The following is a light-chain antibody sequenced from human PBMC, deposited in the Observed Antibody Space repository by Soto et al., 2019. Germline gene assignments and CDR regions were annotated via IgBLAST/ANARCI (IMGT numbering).Light chain of an antibody. CDR3: QQYNSYLIT. V-gene: IGKV1-5*01. CDR2: DAS. Sequence: DIQMTQSPSTLSASVGDRVIVTCRASQSISNWLVWYQQKPGKAPKLLIYDASTLESGVPSRFSGSGSGTEFTLTISSLQPDDFATYYCQQYNSYLITFGQGTRLEIK. J-gene: IGKJ5*01. CDR1: QSISNW.